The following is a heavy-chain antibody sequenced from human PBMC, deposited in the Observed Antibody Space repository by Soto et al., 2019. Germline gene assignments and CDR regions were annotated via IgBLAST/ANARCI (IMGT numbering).Heavy chain of an antibody. V-gene: IGHV3-23*01. Sequence: HPGGSLRLSCVVSGFTFSNYAMSWVRQAPGKGLEWGSAIRDTGYTTYYAGSVRGRFSISRDNSKNTLYLQMNSLSAEDTAVYYCANDLTSTSRTPELWGQGTLVTVSS. CDR1: GFTFSNYA. D-gene: IGHD2-2*01. CDR2: IRDTGYTT. J-gene: IGHJ4*02. CDR3: ANDLTSTSRTPEL.